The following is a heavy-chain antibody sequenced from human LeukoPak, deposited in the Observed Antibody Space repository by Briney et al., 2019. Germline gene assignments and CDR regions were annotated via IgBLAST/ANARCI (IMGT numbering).Heavy chain of an antibody. J-gene: IGHJ4*02. CDR2: ISSSSSYI. D-gene: IGHD3-16*02. Sequence: GGSLRLSCAASGFTFSSYSMNWVRQAPGKGLEWVSSISSSSSYIYYADSVKGRFTISRDNAKNSLYPQMNSLRAEDTAVYYCARDKEVDVWGSYRYFDYWGQGTLVTVSS. V-gene: IGHV3-21*01. CDR1: GFTFSSYS. CDR3: ARDKEVDVWGSYRYFDY.